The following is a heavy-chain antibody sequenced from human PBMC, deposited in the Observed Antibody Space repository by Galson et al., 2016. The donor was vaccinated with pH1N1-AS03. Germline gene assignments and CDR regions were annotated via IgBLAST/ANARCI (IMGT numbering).Heavy chain of an antibody. CDR3: AIQVRDGYNDYFDY. D-gene: IGHD5-24*01. CDR2: IYPGDSDT. CDR1: GYTFTSYW. V-gene: IGHV5-51*01. J-gene: IGHJ4*02. Sequence: QSGAEVKKPGESLKISCKTSGYTFTSYWVAWVRHMPGKGLEWMGIIYPGDSDTRYSPSFQGQVTISADRSINTAYLQWSSLMAPDTAIYYCAIQVRDGYNDYFDYWGQGILVTVSS.